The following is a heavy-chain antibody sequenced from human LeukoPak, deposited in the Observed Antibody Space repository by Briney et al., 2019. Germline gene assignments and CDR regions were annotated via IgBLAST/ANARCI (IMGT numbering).Heavy chain of an antibody. CDR3: ASFRGYAGYDLDY. V-gene: IGHV3-7*02. CDR1: GFTVYSNY. Sequence: SGGSLRLSCAASGFTVYSNYMSWVRQAPGKGLEWVANINQDGSERYYVDSVKGRFTISRDNAKNSLYLQMNSLRAGDTAVYYCASFRGYAGYDLDYWGQGTLVTVSS. CDR2: INQDGSER. D-gene: IGHD5-12*01. J-gene: IGHJ4*02.